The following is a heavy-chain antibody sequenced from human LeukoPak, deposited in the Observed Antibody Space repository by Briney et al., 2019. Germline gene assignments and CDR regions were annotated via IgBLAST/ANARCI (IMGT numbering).Heavy chain of an antibody. CDR1: GFTFSSHS. Sequence: GGSLRLSCAASGFTFSSHSMNWVRQAPGKGLEWVSSISSSSSYIYYADSVKGRFTISRDNAKNSLYLQMNSLRAEDTAVYYCARGLRTGDVNYWGQGTLVTVSS. D-gene: IGHD4-17*01. V-gene: IGHV3-21*01. CDR2: ISSSSSYI. CDR3: ARGLRTGDVNY. J-gene: IGHJ4*02.